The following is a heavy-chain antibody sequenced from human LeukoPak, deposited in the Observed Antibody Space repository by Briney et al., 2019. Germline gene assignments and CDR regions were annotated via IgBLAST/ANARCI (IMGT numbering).Heavy chain of an antibody. CDR1: GFIFSNFA. D-gene: IGHD6-13*01. CDR2: MSYDGSHT. V-gene: IGHV3-30*01. Sequence: PGGSLRLSCAASGFIFSNFAMHWVRQAPGKGLEWVALMSYDGSHTYYADSMKGRFTISRDNSRNVVYLQMTSLSGDDSAVYYCAREEQELVRDYYYYMDVWGKGTTVTVSS. J-gene: IGHJ6*03. CDR3: AREEQELVRDYYYYMDV.